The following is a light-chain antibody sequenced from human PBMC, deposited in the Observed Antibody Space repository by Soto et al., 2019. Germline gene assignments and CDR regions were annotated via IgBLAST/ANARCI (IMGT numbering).Light chain of an antibody. CDR3: QQYGSSPFT. J-gene: IGKJ3*01. V-gene: IGKV3-20*01. CDR2: GAS. CDR1: QSVKSTS. Sequence: VLTQSPGTLSLSPGERATLSCRASQSVKSTSLVWYQQKPAQAPRLLIYGASSRATGIPGRFSGGGSGTDFTLTISRLEPEDFAVYYCQQYGSSPFTFGPGTKVDIK.